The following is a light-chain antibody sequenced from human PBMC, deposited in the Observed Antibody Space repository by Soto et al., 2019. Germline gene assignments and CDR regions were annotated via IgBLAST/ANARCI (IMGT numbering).Light chain of an antibody. Sequence: DIQMTQSPSSLSASVGDRVTITCRASQTISTYLNWYQQNPGKAPKLLIYAASNLQNGVPSRFSGSGSGTDFTLTISTLQPEDFATYYCLKSSSIPYTFGQGTKLEIK. J-gene: IGKJ2*01. V-gene: IGKV1-39*01. CDR3: LKSSSIPYT. CDR1: QTISTY. CDR2: AAS.